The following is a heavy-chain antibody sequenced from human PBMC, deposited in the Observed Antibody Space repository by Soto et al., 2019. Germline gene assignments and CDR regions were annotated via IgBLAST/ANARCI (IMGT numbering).Heavy chain of an antibody. J-gene: IGHJ4*02. CDR2: IWYDGSNK. V-gene: IGHV3-33*01. D-gene: IGHD5-12*01. CDR1: GFTFSSYG. CDR3: ARDLATITYDSGIFWPDY. Sequence: GGSLRLSCAASGFTFSSYGMHWVRQAPGKGLEWVAVIWYDGSNKYYADSVKGRFTISRDNSKNTLYLQMNSLRAEDTAVYYCARDLATITYDSGIFWPDYWGQGTLVTVSS.